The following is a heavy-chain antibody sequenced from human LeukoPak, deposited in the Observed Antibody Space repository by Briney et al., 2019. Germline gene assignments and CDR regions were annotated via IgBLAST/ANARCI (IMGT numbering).Heavy chain of an antibody. CDR2: INPCDGST. V-gene: IGHV1-46*03. D-gene: IGHD6-6*01. CDR3: TKVGQLVFNF. Sequence: ASVKVSCKTSGYTFTNYYLHWVRQAPGQWLEWMGIINPCDGSTNYARKFQGRVTMTRDTSASTVYMEVSSLTSEDTAVYYCTKVGQLVFNFWGQGTLVTVSS. J-gene: IGHJ4*02. CDR1: GYTFTNYY.